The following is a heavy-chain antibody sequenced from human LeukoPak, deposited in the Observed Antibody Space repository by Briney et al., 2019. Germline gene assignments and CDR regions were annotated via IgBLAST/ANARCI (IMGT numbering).Heavy chain of an antibody. V-gene: IGHV3-21*01. J-gene: IGHJ4*02. D-gene: IGHD3-10*02. CDR3: ARGTMFPYYFDY. CDR1: GFKFSSYS. Sequence: GGSLRLSCAASGFKFSSYSMKWVRQAPGKGLEWVSFISSSSSYIYYADSLKGRFTISRDNAKNSLYLQMNSLRAEDAAVYYCARGTMFPYYFDYWGQGTLVTVSS. CDR2: ISSSSSYI.